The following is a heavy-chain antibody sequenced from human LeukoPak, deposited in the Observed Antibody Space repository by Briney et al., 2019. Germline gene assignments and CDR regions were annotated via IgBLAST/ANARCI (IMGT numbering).Heavy chain of an antibody. Sequence: SGGSLRLSCVASGFTFSDYYLTWIRQAPGKGLEWVANIKQDGSEKYYVDSVKGRFTISRDNAKNSLYLQMNSLRAEDTAVYYCARVGSSGWYVERAFDIWGQGTMVTVSS. D-gene: IGHD6-19*01. CDR3: ARVGSSGWYVERAFDI. CDR1: GFTFSDYY. V-gene: IGHV3-7*01. J-gene: IGHJ3*02. CDR2: IKQDGSEK.